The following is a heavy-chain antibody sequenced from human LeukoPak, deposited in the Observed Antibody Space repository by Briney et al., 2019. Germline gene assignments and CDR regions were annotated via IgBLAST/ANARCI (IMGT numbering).Heavy chain of an antibody. D-gene: IGHD1-1*01. CDR3: ARAGVTNSNWFDP. CDR2: INPNSGGT. J-gene: IGHJ5*02. V-gene: IGHV1-2*06. CDR1: GYTFTGYY. Sequence: ASVKVSCKASGYTFTGYYMHWVRQAPGQGLEWLGRINPNSGGTNYAQKFQGRVTMTRDTSISTAYMELSRLTSDDTAVYHCARAGVTNSNWFDPWGQGTLSPSPQ.